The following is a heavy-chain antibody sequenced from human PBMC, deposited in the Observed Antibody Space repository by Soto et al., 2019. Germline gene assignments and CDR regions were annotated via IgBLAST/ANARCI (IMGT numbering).Heavy chain of an antibody. J-gene: IGHJ4*02. CDR3: ARLRRSTVTTDYYFDY. CDR1: GGSISSSSYY. D-gene: IGHD4-17*01. CDR2: MYYSGST. Sequence: QLQLQESGPGLVKPSETLSLTCTVSGGSISSSSYYWGWIRQPPGKGLEWIGSMYYSGSTYYNPSLKSRVTISVDTSKNQFSLKLSSVTAADTAVYYCARLRRSTVTTDYYFDYWGQGTLVTVSS. V-gene: IGHV4-39*01.